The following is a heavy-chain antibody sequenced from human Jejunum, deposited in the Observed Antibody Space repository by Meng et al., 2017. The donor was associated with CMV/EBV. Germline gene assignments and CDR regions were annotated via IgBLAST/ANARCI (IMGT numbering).Heavy chain of an antibody. CDR2: IHYSEST. Sequence: VSGGPISSYYWSWVRQSPGKGLEWLGYIHYSESTKYNPSLESRVTMSLDRSRNQFSLRLSSVTAADTAVYFCVRGVSPTEWPLEKWGQGTLVTVSS. V-gene: IGHV4-59*01. CDR3: VRGVSPTEWPLEK. J-gene: IGHJ4*02. D-gene: IGHD3-3*01. CDR1: GGPISSYY.